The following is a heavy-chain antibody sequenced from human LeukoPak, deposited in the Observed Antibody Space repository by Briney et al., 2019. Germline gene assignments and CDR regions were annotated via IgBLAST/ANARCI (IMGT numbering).Heavy chain of an antibody. J-gene: IGHJ4*02. CDR3: ARDLGIAAAVTTFDY. V-gene: IGHV3-30*04. CDR1: GFTFSSYA. D-gene: IGHD6-13*01. CDR2: ISYDGSNK. Sequence: PGRSLRLSCAASGFTFSSYAMHWVRQAPGKGLEWVAVISYDGSNKYYADSVKGRFTISRDNSKNTLYLQMNSLRAEDTAVYYCARDLGIAAAVTTFDYWGRGTLVTVSS.